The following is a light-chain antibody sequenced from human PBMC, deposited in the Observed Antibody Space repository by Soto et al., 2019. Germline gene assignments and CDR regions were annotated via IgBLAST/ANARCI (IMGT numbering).Light chain of an antibody. V-gene: IGKV3-20*01. Sequence: EIVFTQSPGTLSLSPGERATPSCRASQSVTSNYLAWYQQKPGQAPRLLIYGASTRATGIPARFSGSGSGTDFTLTISRLEPEDFAVYYCQQYGSSLGVTFGGGTKADI. J-gene: IGKJ4*01. CDR1: QSVTSNY. CDR3: QQYGSSLGVT. CDR2: GAS.